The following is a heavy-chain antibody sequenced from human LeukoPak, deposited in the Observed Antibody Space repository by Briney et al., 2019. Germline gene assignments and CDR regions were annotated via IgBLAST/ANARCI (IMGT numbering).Heavy chain of an antibody. V-gene: IGHV5-51*01. J-gene: IGHJ5*02. CDR1: GYSFTSYW. Sequence: GESLKISCKGSGYSFTSYWIGWVRQMPGKGLEWMGIIYPGDSDTRYSPSFRGQVTISADKSISTAYLQWSSLKASDTAMYYCARTAAMRGYWFDPWGQGTLVTVSS. CDR3: ARTAAMRGYWFDP. CDR2: IYPGDSDT. D-gene: IGHD2-2*01.